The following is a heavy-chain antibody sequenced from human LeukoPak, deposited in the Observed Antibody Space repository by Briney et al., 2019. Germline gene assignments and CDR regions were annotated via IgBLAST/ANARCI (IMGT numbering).Heavy chain of an antibody. CDR1: GGSISSYY. CDR2: IYYSGST. Sequence: SETLSLTCTVSGGSISSYYWSWILQPPGKGLEWFGYIYYSGSTNYNPSLKSRVTISVDTSKNQFSLKLSSVTAADTAVYYCARLAAAGTRWFDPWGQGTLVTVSS. CDR3: ARLAAAGTRWFDP. J-gene: IGHJ5*02. V-gene: IGHV4-59*01. D-gene: IGHD6-13*01.